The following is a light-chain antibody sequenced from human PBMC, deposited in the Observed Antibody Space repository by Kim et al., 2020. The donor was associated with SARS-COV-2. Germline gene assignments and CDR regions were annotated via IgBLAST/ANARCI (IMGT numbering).Light chain of an antibody. CDR2: GKN. CDR3: NSRESSGVV. CDR1: SLRNYY. V-gene: IGLV3-19*01. Sequence: SSELTQDPAVSVALGQTVRITCQGDSLRNYYASWYQQKPGQAPVLVFYGKNNRLSGFPERFSGSSSRNTASLTITRTEAEDEADYYCNSRESSGVVFGGGTRVTVL. J-gene: IGLJ2*01.